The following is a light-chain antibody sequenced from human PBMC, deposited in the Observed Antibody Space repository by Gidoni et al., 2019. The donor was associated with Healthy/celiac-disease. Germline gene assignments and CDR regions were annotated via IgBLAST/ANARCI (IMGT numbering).Light chain of an antibody. CDR1: SSNIGAGYD. CDR3: QSYDSSLSGYVV. Sequence: QSVLTQPPSASGAPGQRVTIPCTGSSSNIGAGYDVHWYQQLPGTAPKLLIYGTSNRPSGVPDRFSGSKSGTSASLAITGLQAEDEADYYCQSYDSSLSGYVVFGGGTKLTVL. V-gene: IGLV1-40*01. CDR2: GTS. J-gene: IGLJ2*01.